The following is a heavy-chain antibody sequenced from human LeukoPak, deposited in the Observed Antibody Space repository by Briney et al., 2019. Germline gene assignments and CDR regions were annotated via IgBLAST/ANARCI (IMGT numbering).Heavy chain of an antibody. D-gene: IGHD2-15*01. V-gene: IGHV4-34*01. CDR3: ASLVVAATLSIGYYYGMDV. Sequence: PSETLSLTCAVYGGSFSGYYWSWIRQPPGKGLEWIGEINHSGSTNYNPSLKSRVTISVDTSKNQFSLKLSSVTAADTAVYYCASLVVAATLSIGYYYGMDVWGQGTTVTVSS. CDR1: GGSFSGYY. CDR2: INHSGST. J-gene: IGHJ6*02.